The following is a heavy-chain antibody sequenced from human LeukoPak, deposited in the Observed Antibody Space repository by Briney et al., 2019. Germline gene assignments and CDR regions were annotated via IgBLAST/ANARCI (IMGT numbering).Heavy chain of an antibody. CDR3: ANGGRNSEGDY. CDR2: ISDGGAIT. V-gene: IGHV3-23*01. CDR1: GFSFSSYA. D-gene: IGHD4-23*01. J-gene: IGHJ4*02. Sequence: GGSLRLSCAVSGFSFSSYAMTWVRQAPGKGLEWVSAISDGGAITYYADSVKGRFTISRDNSKNTLYLQMNSLRAEDTAVYYCANGGRNSEGDYWGQGTLVTVSS.